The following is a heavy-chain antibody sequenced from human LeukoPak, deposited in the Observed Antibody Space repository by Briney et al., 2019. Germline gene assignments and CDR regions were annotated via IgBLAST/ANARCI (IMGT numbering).Heavy chain of an antibody. CDR2: INPNSGGT. CDR3: ASYASGYNWLRV. Sequence: ASVKVSCKTSGYIFTGYYMHWVRQAPGQGLEWMGWINPNSGGTNYAQKFQGRVTMTRDTSISTAYMEVSRLRSDDTAVYYCASYASGYNWLRVWGQGTLVTVSS. V-gene: IGHV1-2*02. J-gene: IGHJ4*02. CDR1: GYIFTGYY. D-gene: IGHD1-1*01.